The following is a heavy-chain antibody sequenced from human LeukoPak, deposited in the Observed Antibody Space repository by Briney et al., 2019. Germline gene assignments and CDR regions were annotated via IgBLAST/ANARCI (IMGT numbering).Heavy chain of an antibody. CDR3: AKDQWLVPFDY. CDR1: RFTFNRYD. Sequence: GRPLRLPCAASRFTFNRYDMLWVRRAPGKGLEWVAVISYDGSNKYYADSVKGRFTISKDNSKNTLYLQMNSQRAEDTAVYYCAKDQWLVPFDYWGQGTLVTVSS. CDR2: ISYDGSNK. D-gene: IGHD6-19*01. V-gene: IGHV3-30*18. J-gene: IGHJ4*02.